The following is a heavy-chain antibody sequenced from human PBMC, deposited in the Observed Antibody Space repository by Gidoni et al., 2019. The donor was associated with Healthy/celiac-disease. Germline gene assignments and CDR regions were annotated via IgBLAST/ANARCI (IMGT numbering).Heavy chain of an antibody. D-gene: IGHD3-22*01. Sequence: QVQLVQSGAEVKKPGASVKVSCTASGYTFTGYYMHWVRQAPGQGLEWMGWINHKSGGTKYAQKFQGRVTMTRDTSISTAFMELTRLRSDDTAVYYCARGDYYDSSGELDYWGQGTLVTVSS. V-gene: IGHV1-2*02. CDR1: GYTFTGYY. CDR3: ARGDYYDSSGELDY. CDR2: INHKSGGT. J-gene: IGHJ4*02.